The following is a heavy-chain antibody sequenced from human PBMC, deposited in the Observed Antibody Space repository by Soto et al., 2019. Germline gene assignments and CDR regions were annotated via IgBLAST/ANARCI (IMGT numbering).Heavy chain of an antibody. D-gene: IGHD6-19*01. CDR1: GFTFSSYG. V-gene: IGHV3-33*01. CDR2: IWYDGSNK. CDR3: ARDAAALVAVAGTVDY. J-gene: IGHJ4*02. Sequence: GGSLRLSCAASGFTFSSYGMHWVRQAPGKGLEWVAVIWYDGSNKYYADSVKGRFTISRDNSKNTLYLQMNSLRAEDTAVYYCARDAAALVAVAGTVDYWGQGTLVTVSS.